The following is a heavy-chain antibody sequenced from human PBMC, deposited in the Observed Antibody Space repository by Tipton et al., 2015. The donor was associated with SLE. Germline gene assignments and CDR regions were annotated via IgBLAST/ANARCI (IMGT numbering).Heavy chain of an antibody. CDR3: AVGGSGRSFDY. Sequence: TLSLTCAVYGGSFSGYYWSWIRQPPGKGLEWIGEINHSGSTNYNPSLKSRVTISVDTSKNQFSLKLNSVTAADTAVHYCAVGGSGRSFDYWGRGTLVTVSS. D-gene: IGHD2-15*01. V-gene: IGHV4-34*01. CDR1: GGSFSGYY. CDR2: INHSGST. J-gene: IGHJ4*02.